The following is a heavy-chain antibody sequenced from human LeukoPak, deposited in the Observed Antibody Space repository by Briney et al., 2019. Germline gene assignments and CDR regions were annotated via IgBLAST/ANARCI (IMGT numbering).Heavy chain of an antibody. CDR1: GFTFSSYW. CDR3: ARAFYYYDSSGYPGGYYMDV. J-gene: IGHJ6*03. CDR2: INSDGSST. Sequence: PGGSLRLSCAASGFTFSSYWMHWVRQAPGKGLVWVSRINSDGSSTSYADSVKGRFTISGDNAKNTLYLQMNSLRAEDTAVYYCARAFYYYDSSGYPGGYYMDVWGKGTTVTVSS. D-gene: IGHD3-22*01. V-gene: IGHV3-74*01.